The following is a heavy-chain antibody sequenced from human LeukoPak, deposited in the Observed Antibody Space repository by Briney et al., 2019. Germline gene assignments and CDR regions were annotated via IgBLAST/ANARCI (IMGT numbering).Heavy chain of an antibody. CDR3: AKDARRTSGWYYFDS. Sequence: GGSLRLSCTASGFTFSNFDMGWVRQAPGKGLEWVSAITNRGDGTYFADSVKGRVTISRDNSKDTLYLQLNSLRADDTAVYYCAKDARRTSGWYYFDSWGQGTLVTVPS. CDR1: GFTFSNFD. V-gene: IGHV3-23*01. CDR2: ITNRGDGT. J-gene: IGHJ4*02. D-gene: IGHD6-19*01.